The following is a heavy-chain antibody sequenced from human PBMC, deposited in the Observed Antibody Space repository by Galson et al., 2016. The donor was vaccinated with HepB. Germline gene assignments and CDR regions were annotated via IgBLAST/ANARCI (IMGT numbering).Heavy chain of an antibody. V-gene: IGHV4-31*03. CDR2: VYHSGST. CDR1: GGSIDSGDYY. J-gene: IGHJ5*02. Sequence: TLSLTCTVSGGSIDSGDYYWTWIRQHPGKGLEWIGYVYHSGSTYYNPSLKSRVFMSVDTSKNQFSLNLSSVTAADTAVYYCARDHGTSYGCFDPWGQGTLVTVSS. CDR3: ARDHGTSYGCFDP. D-gene: IGHD1-26*01.